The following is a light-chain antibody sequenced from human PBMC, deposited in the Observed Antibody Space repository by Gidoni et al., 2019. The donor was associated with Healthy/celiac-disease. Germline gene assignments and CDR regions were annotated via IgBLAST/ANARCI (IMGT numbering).Light chain of an antibody. J-gene: IGKJ1*01. Sequence: ELVLTQSPGTLSLSPGERATLSCRASQSVSSSYLAWYQQKPGKAPRLLIYGASSRPTGIPDRFSGSGSGTDFTLTISRLEPEDFAVYYCQQYGSSPETFGQGTKVEIK. CDR2: GAS. CDR1: QSVSSSY. CDR3: QQYGSSPET. V-gene: IGKV3-20*01.